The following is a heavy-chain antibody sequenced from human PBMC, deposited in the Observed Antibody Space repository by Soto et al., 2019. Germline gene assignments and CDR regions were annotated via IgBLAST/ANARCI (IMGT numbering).Heavy chain of an antibody. Sequence: EVQLLESGGGLVQPGGSLSLSCAAPGFTFSSYPMNWVRQAPGKGLEWVARVGGGGENTFYPDSVKGRFTISRDDSQNTLYLQMNSLRAEDTAVYFCAKRDSGSGRSPPLINSWGQGTLVTVSS. CDR3: AKRDSGSGRSPPLINS. CDR1: GFTFSSYP. J-gene: IGHJ4*02. CDR2: VGGGGENT. D-gene: IGHD3-10*01. V-gene: IGHV3-23*01.